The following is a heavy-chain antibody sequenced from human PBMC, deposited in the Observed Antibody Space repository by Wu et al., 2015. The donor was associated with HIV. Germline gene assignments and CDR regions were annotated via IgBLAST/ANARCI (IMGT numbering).Heavy chain of an antibody. CDR1: GGTFSSYA. CDR2: IIPIFGTA. Sequence: QVQLVQSGAEVKKPGSSVKVSCKASGGTFSSYAISWVRQAPGQGLEWMGRIIPIFGTANYAQKFQGRVTITADESTSTAYMELSSLRSEDTAVYYCARGDFVEGDNDSSGYYSDYWGQGTLVTVSS. V-gene: IGHV1-69*13. D-gene: IGHD3-22*01. J-gene: IGHJ4*02. CDR3: ARGDFVEGDNDSSGYYSDY.